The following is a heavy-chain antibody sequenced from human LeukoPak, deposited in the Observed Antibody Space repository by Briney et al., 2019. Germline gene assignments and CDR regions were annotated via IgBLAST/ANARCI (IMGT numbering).Heavy chain of an antibody. CDR1: GFTFSSYW. V-gene: IGHV3-7*01. CDR2: IREGGSEK. D-gene: IGHD3-3*01. Sequence: GGSLRLSCAASGFTFSSYWMTWVRQAPGKGLEWVANIREGGSEKYHVDSVKGRFTVSRDNAKNSLYLQVNSLRAEDTAVYYCARLNYDFWSGVWEGYYMDVWGKGTTVTVSS. J-gene: IGHJ6*03. CDR3: ARLNYDFWSGVWEGYYMDV.